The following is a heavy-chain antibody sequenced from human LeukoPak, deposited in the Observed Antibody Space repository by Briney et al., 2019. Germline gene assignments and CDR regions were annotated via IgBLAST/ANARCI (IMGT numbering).Heavy chain of an antibody. D-gene: IGHD2-15*01. CDR3: ARQRRDGGIASYYYGMDV. CDR2: IYTSGST. CDR1: GGSISSYY. V-gene: IGHV4-4*09. J-gene: IGHJ6*02. Sequence: PSETLSLTCTVSGGSISSYYWSWIRQPPGKGLEWIGYIYTSGSTNYNPSLKSGVTISVDTSKNQFSRKLSSVTAADTAVYYCARQRRDGGIASYYYGMDVWGQGTTVTVSS.